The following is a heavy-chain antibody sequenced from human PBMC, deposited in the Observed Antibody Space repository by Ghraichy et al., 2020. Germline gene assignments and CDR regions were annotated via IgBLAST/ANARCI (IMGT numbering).Heavy chain of an antibody. V-gene: IGHV3-23*01. Sequence: GGSLRLSCAASGFTFSRYCMSWVRQAPGKGPEWISVISPSGGDTFYADSVKGRFTISRDNSKNTLHLQMNSLRAEDTAVYYCAKPVTTRPSRSFDDWGQGARVTVSS. CDR2: ISPSGGDT. J-gene: IGHJ4*02. D-gene: IGHD4-17*01. CDR1: GFTFSRYC. CDR3: AKPVTTRPSRSFDD.